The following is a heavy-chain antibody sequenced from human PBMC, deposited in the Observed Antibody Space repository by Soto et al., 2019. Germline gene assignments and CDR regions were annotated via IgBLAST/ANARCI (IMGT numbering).Heavy chain of an antibody. CDR3: ARSQWLVRGYFDY. CDR2: INHSGST. CDR1: GGSFSGYY. J-gene: IGHJ4*02. Sequence: SETLSLTCAVYGGSFSGYYWSWIRQPPGKGLEWIGEINHSGSTNYNPSLKSRVTISVDTSKSQFSLKLSSVTAADTAVYYCARSQWLVRGYFDYWGQGTLVTVS. V-gene: IGHV4-34*01. D-gene: IGHD6-19*01.